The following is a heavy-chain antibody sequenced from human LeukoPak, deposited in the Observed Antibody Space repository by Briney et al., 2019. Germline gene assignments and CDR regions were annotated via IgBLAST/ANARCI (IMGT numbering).Heavy chain of an antibody. J-gene: IGHJ4*02. CDR2: FDPEDGET. CDR3: AGGWNYFNYFDY. V-gene: IGHV1-24*01. CDR1: GYTLTELS. D-gene: IGHD1-7*01. Sequence: ASVKVSCKVSGYTLTELSMHWVRQAPGKGLEWMGGFDPEDGETIYAQKFQGRVTITTDESTSTAYMELSSLRSEDTAVYYCAGGWNYFNYFDYWGQGTLVTVSS.